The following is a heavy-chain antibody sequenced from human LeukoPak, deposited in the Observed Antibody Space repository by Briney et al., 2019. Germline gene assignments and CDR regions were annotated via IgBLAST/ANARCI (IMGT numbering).Heavy chain of an antibody. CDR2: IYYSGST. CDR3: ARQTNDFWSGYYDAFDI. D-gene: IGHD3-3*01. CDR1: GGSISSYY. V-gene: IGHV4-59*08. J-gene: IGHJ3*02. Sequence: ETLSLTCTVSGGSISSYYWSWIRQPPGKGLEWIGYIYYSGSTNYNPSLKSRVTISVDTSKNQFSLKLSSVTAADTAVYYCARQTNDFWSGYYDAFDIWGQGTMVTVSS.